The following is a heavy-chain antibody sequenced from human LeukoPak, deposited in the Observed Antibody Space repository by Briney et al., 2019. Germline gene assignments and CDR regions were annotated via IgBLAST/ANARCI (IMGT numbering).Heavy chain of an antibody. V-gene: IGHV1-18*01. CDR1: GYTFINYG. CDR3: VLLDTGMVPIAEYFQH. J-gene: IGHJ1*01. D-gene: IGHD5-18*01. Sequence: ASVKVSCKASGYTFINYGISWVRQAPGQGLEWMGWISVYNTNYEQKFQGRVTMTTDTSTSTAYMELRSLRSDDTAVYYCVLLDTGMVPIAEYFQHWGQGTLVTVSS. CDR2: ISVYNT.